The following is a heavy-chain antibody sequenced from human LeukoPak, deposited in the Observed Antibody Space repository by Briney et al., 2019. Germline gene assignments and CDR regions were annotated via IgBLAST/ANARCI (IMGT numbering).Heavy chain of an antibody. J-gene: IGHJ4*02. V-gene: IGHV3-21*01. CDR3: ARDFYYYDSSGLGEGY. Sequence: PGGSLRLSCAASGFTFSSYSMNWVRQAPGKGLEWVSSISSSSSYIYYADSVKGRFTISRDNAKNSLYLQMNSLRAEDTAVYYCARDFYYYDSSGLGEGYWGQGTLVTVSS. CDR2: ISSSSSYI. CDR1: GFTFSSYS. D-gene: IGHD3-22*01.